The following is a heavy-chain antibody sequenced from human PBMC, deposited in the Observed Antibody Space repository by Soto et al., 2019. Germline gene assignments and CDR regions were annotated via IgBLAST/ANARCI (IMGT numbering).Heavy chain of an antibody. D-gene: IGHD6-19*01. CDR2: IFPILRTT. Sequence: SVKVSCKASGGTFSSYAITWVRQAPGQGLERMGGIFPILRTTNYAQKFQGRVTITADESTSTAYMELSSLRSDDTAMYECASGVGSGWFPAVDYWGQGTLVTVSS. J-gene: IGHJ4*02. CDR3: ASGVGSGWFPAVDY. CDR1: GGTFSSYA. V-gene: IGHV1-69*13.